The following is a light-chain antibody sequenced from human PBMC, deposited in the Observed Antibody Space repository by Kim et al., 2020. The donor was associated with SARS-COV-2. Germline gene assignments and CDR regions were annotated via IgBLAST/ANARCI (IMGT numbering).Light chain of an antibody. CDR3: QQYNNFPYT. J-gene: IGKJ2*01. CDR1: QSISTW. Sequence: SASVGDRVTITCRASQSISTWLAWYQQKPGKAPNLLIYKASTLKSEIPSRFSGSGSGTEFTLTISSLQPDDFATYYCQQYNNFPYTFGQGTKLEIK. V-gene: IGKV1-5*03. CDR2: KAS.